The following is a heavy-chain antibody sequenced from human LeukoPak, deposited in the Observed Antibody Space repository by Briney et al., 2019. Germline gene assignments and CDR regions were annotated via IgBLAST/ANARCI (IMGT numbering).Heavy chain of an antibody. Sequence: PPETLSLTCTVSGGSISSFYWNWIRQPAGKGLEWIGRIYTSGSTNYNPSLKSRVTMSVDTSKYQFSLKLTSVTAADTAVYYCAREFRWLSPFDPWGQGALVAVSS. CDR1: GGSISSFY. J-gene: IGHJ5*02. V-gene: IGHV4-4*07. CDR2: IYTSGST. CDR3: AREFRWLSPFDP. D-gene: IGHD5-18*01.